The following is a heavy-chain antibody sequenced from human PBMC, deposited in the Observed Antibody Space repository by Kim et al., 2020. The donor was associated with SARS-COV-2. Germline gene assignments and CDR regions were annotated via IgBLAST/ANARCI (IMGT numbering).Heavy chain of an antibody. J-gene: IGHJ5*02. CDR3: ARDPDGENWFDP. Sequence: YYNPSLKSRVSISVDTSKNQFSLNLSSVTAADTAVYYCARDPDGENWFDPWGQGTLVTVSS. D-gene: IGHD7-27*01. V-gene: IGHV4-31*02.